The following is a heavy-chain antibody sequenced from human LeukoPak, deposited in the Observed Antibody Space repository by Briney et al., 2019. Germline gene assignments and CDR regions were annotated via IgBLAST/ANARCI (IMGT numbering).Heavy chain of an antibody. V-gene: IGHV3-23*01. D-gene: IGHD3-9*01. CDR2: VSGRDDST. CDR1: GFTFSNYA. Sequence: GASLRLSCAASGFTFSNYAMSWVRQAPGKGLEWVSAVSGRDDSTYYADSVKGRFTISRDNSKNTLYLQVNSLRAEDTAVYYCAKWGDYDILTGYYDSDYWGQGTLVTVSS. J-gene: IGHJ4*02. CDR3: AKWGDYDILTGYYDSDY.